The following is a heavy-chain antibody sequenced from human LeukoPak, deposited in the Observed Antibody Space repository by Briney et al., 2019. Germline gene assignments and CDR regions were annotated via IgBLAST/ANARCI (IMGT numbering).Heavy chain of an antibody. D-gene: IGHD5-18*01. V-gene: IGHV3-53*01. CDR1: GFTVSSNY. CDR2: IYSGGST. J-gene: IGHJ4*02. Sequence: GGSLRLSCAASGFTVSSNYMSWVRQAPGKGLEWVSVIYSGGSTYYADSVKGRFTISRDNSKNTLYLQMNSLRAEDTAVYYCASHKQLWYARDFDYWGQGTLVTVSS. CDR3: ASHKQLWYARDFDY.